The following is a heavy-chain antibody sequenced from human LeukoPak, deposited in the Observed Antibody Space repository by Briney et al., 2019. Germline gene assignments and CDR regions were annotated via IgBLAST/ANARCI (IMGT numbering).Heavy chain of an antibody. CDR3: AEDESSRIAADNY. CDR2: MNPNSGNT. J-gene: IGHJ4*02. CDR1: GYTFTSYD. Sequence: ASVEVSCKASGYTFTSYDINWVRQATGQGLEWMGWMNPNSGNTGYAQNFQGRVTMTRNTSISTSYMELSSLRSEDTAVYYCAEDESSRIAADNYWGQGTLVTVSS. D-gene: IGHD6-25*01. V-gene: IGHV1-8*01.